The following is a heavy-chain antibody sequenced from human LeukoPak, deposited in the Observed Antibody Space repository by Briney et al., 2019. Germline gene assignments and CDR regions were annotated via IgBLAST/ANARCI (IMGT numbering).Heavy chain of an antibody. CDR2: IYHSGST. CDR1: GYSISSGYY. J-gene: IGHJ6*03. D-gene: IGHD5-18*01. Sequence: SETLSLTCAVSGYSISSGYYWGWIRQPPGKGLEWIGSIYHSGSTYYNPSLKSRVTISVDTSKNQFSLKLSSVTAADTAVYYCARDGYSYYYYYYMDVWGKGTTVTVSS. V-gene: IGHV4-38-2*02. CDR3: ARDGYSYYYYYYMDV.